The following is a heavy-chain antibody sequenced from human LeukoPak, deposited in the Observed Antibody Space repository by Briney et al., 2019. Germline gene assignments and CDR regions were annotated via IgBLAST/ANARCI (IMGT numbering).Heavy chain of an antibody. Sequence: GGSLRLSCAASGFTFSSHAMHWVRQAPGKGLEWVAVISYDGSNKYYADSVKGRFTISRDNSKNTLYLQMNSLRAEDTAVYYCARVLYDYWGQGTLVTVSS. CDR1: GFTFSSHA. CDR2: ISYDGSNK. V-gene: IGHV3-30-3*01. J-gene: IGHJ4*02. CDR3: ARVLYDY.